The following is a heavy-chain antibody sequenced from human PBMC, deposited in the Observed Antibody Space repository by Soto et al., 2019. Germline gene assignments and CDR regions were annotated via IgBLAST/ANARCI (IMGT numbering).Heavy chain of an antibody. CDR2: ISSSSSYI. J-gene: IGHJ6*02. Sequence: GGSLRLSCAASGFTFSSYSMNWVRQAPGKGLEWVSSISSSSSYIYYADSVKGRFTISRDNAKNSLYLQMNSLRAEDTAVYYCVKERYAQLWLEDYGMDVWGQGTTVTVSS. V-gene: IGHV3-21*01. CDR1: GFTFSSYS. CDR3: VKERYAQLWLEDYGMDV. D-gene: IGHD5-18*01.